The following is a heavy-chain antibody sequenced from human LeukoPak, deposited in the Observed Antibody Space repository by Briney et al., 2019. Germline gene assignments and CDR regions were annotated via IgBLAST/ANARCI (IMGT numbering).Heavy chain of an antibody. CDR3: ARLGYYGSGSYYKRLSTFDI. D-gene: IGHD3-10*01. CDR1: GFTFSDYA. Sequence: GRSLRLSCAASGFTFSDYAMHWLRQAPGKGLEWVAVISYDGSKKYYADSVKGRFTISRDNSKNTLYLQMNSLKVEDTAVYYCARLGYYGSGSYYKRLSTFDIWGQGTMVTVSS. CDR2: ISYDGSKK. J-gene: IGHJ3*02. V-gene: IGHV3-30*04.